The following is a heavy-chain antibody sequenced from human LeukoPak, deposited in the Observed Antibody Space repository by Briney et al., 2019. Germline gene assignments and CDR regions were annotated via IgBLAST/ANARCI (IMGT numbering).Heavy chain of an antibody. Sequence: GGSLRLSCASSGFTFSSYAMSWVRQAPGKGLEWVSAISGSGGSTYYADSVKGRFTISRDNSKNTLYLQMNSLRAEDTAVYYCARDPYSGSYGNYYYYFMDVWGKGTTVTISS. CDR2: ISGSGGST. CDR1: GFTFSSYA. D-gene: IGHD1-26*01. CDR3: ARDPYSGSYGNYYYYFMDV. V-gene: IGHV3-23*01. J-gene: IGHJ6*03.